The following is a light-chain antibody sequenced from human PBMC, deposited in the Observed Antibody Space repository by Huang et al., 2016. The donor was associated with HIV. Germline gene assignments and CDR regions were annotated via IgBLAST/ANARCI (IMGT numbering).Light chain of an antibody. Sequence: EVMMTQSPATLSVSLGDKASLSCRASQRVGINLAWYQQTPGQAPTRLIYVASDRATGISARFSGSGSGTDFTLTISSLQSEDSAVYFCQQYDKWPGTFGQGTRLQI. CDR3: QQYDKWPGT. CDR1: QRVGIN. J-gene: IGKJ2*01. CDR2: VAS. V-gene: IGKV3-15*01.